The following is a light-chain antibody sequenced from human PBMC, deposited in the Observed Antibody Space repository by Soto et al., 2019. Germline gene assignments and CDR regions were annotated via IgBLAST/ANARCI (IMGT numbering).Light chain of an antibody. CDR1: QSISSSY. CDR3: LQDYNYPLT. CDR2: AAS. Sequence: EIVLTQSPGTLSLSPGERATLSCRASQSISSSYLAWYQQKPGQAPRLLIYAASSRATGIPDRFSGSGSGTDFTLTISSLQAEDFATYYCLQDYNYPLTFGGGTKVEIK. J-gene: IGKJ4*01. V-gene: IGKV3-20*01.